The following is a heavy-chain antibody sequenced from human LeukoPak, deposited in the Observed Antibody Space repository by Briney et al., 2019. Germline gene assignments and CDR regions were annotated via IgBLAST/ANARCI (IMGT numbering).Heavy chain of an antibody. V-gene: IGHV4-59*01. CDR3: ARLYDFWSGYYFDY. Sequence: PSETLSLTCTVSGGSISSYYWSWIRQPPGKGLEWVGYIYYSGSTNYNPSLKSRVTISVDTSKNQLSLKLSSVTAADTAVYYCARLYDFWSGYYFDYWGQGTLVTVSS. D-gene: IGHD3-3*01. CDR2: IYYSGST. CDR1: GGSISSYY. J-gene: IGHJ4*02.